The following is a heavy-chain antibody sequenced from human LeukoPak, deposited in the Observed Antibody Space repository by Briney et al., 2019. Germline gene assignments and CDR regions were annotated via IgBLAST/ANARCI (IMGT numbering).Heavy chain of an antibody. V-gene: IGHV4-39*07. CDR1: GGSISSSSYY. J-gene: IGHJ4*02. CDR3: ARRGYSNGFYYFDY. CDR2: IYYSGST. D-gene: IGHD3-22*01. Sequence: SETLSLTCTVSGGSISSSSYYWGWIRQPPGKGLEWIGSIYYSGSTYYNPSLKSRVTISADTSKNQFSLKLSSVTAADTAVYHCARRGYSNGFYYFDYWGQGTLVTVSS.